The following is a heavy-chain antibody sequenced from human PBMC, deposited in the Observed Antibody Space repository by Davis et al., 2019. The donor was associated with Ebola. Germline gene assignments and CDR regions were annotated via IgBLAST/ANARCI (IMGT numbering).Heavy chain of an antibody. CDR1: GFTFSGSA. D-gene: IGHD1-26*01. CDR3: TRREAVYYYGMDV. J-gene: IGHJ6*04. CDR2: IRSKANSYAT. V-gene: IGHV3-73*01. Sequence: GESLKISCAASGFTFSGSAMHWVRQASGQGLEWVGRIRSKANSYATAYAASVKGRFTISRDDSKNTAYLQRNSLKTEDTAVYYCTRREAVYYYGMDVWGKGTTVTVSS.